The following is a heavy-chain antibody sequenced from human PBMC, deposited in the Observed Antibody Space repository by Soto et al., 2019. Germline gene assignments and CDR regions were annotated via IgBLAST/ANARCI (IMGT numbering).Heavy chain of an antibody. CDR3: AKTLVSGYCSVGSCYHYYYYGMDV. V-gene: IGHV3-23*01. CDR2: ISGSGGST. D-gene: IGHD2-15*01. J-gene: IGHJ6*02. Sequence: GGSLRLSCAASGFTFSSYAMSWVRQAPGKGLEWVSAISGSGGSTYYADSVKGRFTISRDNSKNTLYLQMNSLRAEDTAVYYCAKTLVSGYCSVGSCYHYYYYGMDVWGQGTTVTGSS. CDR1: GFTFSSYA.